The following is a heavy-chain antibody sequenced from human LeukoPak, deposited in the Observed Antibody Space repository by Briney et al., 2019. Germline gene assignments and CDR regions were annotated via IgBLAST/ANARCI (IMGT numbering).Heavy chain of an antibody. D-gene: IGHD6-13*01. V-gene: IGHV4-39*01. J-gene: IGHJ4*02. CDR1: GGSISSSSYY. CDR2: IYYSGST. CDR3: ASLGSSWYYFDY. Sequence: KSSETLSLTCTVSGGSISSSSYYWGWIRQPPGKGLEWIGSIYYSGSTYYNPSLKSRVTISVDTSKNQFSLKLSSVTAADTAVYYCASLGSSWYYFDYWGQGTLVTVSS.